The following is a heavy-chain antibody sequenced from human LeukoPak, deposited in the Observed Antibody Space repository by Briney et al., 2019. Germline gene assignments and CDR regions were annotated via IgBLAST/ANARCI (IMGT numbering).Heavy chain of an antibody. CDR1: GYTFTSYG. CDR2: ISAYNGNT. V-gene: IGHV1-18*01. D-gene: IGHD6-19*01. Sequence: GASVKVSCKASGYTFTSYGISWVRQAPGQGLEWMGWISAYNGNTNYAQKLQGRVTMTTDTSTSTAYMELRSLRSDDTAVYYCARASGYNSGHDYFDYWGQGTLVTVSS. CDR3: ARASGYNSGHDYFDY. J-gene: IGHJ4*02.